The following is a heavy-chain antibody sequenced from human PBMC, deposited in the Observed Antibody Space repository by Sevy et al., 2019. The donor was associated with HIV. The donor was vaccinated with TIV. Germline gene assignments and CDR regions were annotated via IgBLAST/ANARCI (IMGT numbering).Heavy chain of an antibody. Sequence: ASVKVSCKASGYTITRYYMHWVRQAPGQGLEWMGIINPSDGGTTYAQKFRGRVLMTRDTSTSTVYMELSSLRFDDTAVYYCASYTTGSRGDYWGQGTLVTVSS. CDR1: GYTITRYY. J-gene: IGHJ4*02. CDR2: INPSDGGT. CDR3: ASYTTGSRGDY. V-gene: IGHV1-46*01. D-gene: IGHD3-16*01.